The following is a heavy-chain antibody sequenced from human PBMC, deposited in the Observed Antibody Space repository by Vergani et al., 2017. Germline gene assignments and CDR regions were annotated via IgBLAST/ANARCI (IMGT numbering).Heavy chain of an antibody. CDR1: GFTLSNYD. V-gene: IGHV3-30*02. J-gene: IGHJ4*02. CDR3: AKHFRGWGIDY. CDR2: IQFEGSNQ. D-gene: IGHD3-16*01. Sequence: QVQLVESGGGVVQRGGSLRLSCATSGFTLSNYDMQWIRQGPGKGLEFVAFIQFEGSNQYYAASVKGRFTLSRDISKNKIYLQMNSLRTDDTATYDCAKHFRGWGIDYWGQGTQVIVSS.